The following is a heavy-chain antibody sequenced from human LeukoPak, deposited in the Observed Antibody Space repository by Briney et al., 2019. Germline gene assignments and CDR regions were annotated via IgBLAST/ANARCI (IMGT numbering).Heavy chain of an antibody. J-gene: IGHJ4*02. D-gene: IGHD3-22*01. CDR3: ARFPSDYDSSGYYYVDFDY. Sequence: GGSLRLSCAASGFTFSSYSMNWVRQAPGKGLEWVSSISSSSSYIYYADSVKGRFTISRDNAKNSLYLQMNGQRAEDTAVYYCARFPSDYDSSGYYYVDFDYWGQGTLVTVSS. V-gene: IGHV3-21*01. CDR1: GFTFSSYS. CDR2: ISSSSSYI.